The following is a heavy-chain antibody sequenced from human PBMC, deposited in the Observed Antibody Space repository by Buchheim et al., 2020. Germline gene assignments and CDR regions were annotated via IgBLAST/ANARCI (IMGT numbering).Heavy chain of an antibody. CDR2: ISGSGGST. J-gene: IGHJ4*02. CDR1: GFTFSSYA. V-gene: IGHV3-23*01. CDR3: AKDLSGWIQLWLGKNYFDY. D-gene: IGHD5-18*01. Sequence: EVQLLESGGGLVQPGGSLRLSCAASGFTFSSYAMSWVRQAPGKGLEWVSAISGSGGSTYYADSVKGRFTISRDNSKNTLYLQMNSLRAEDTAVYYCAKDLSGWIQLWLGKNYFDYWGQGTL.